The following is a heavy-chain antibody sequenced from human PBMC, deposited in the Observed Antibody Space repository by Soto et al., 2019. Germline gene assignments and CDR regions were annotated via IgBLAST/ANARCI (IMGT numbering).Heavy chain of an antibody. V-gene: IGHV4-30-4*01. J-gene: IGHJ5*02. CDR2: IYYSGST. D-gene: IGHD3-9*01. Sequence: PSETLSPTCTVSGGSISSGDYYWSWIRQPPGKGLEWIGYIYYSGSTYYNPSLKSRVTISVDTSKNQFSLKLSSVTAADTAVYYPARMLTYQDILTGYGADNWFDPWGQGTLVTVSS. CDR3: ARMLTYQDILTGYGADNWFDP. CDR1: GGSISSGDYY.